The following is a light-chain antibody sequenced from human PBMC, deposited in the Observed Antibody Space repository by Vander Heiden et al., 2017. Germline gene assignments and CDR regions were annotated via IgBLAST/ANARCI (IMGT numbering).Light chain of an antibody. J-gene: IGLJ1*01. V-gene: IGLV2-14*01. Sequence: QSALSQPASVSGSPGQSITISCTGPSSDVGTYHYFSWYQKHPDKAPKLMIYDVRNRPSGISQRFSGSKSGNTASLTISGLQAEDEADYYCSSYTSSSTPYVFGTGTKVTVL. CDR2: DVR. CDR3: SSYTSSSTPYV. CDR1: SSDVGTYHY.